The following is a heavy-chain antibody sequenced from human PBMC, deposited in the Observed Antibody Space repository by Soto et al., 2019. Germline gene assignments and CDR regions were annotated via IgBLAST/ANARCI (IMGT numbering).Heavy chain of an antibody. CDR3: AKGFGSGPDYYYYMDV. CDR1: GFTFSSYG. J-gene: IGHJ6*03. V-gene: IGHV3-30*18. Sequence: GGSLRLSCAASGFTFSSYGMHWVRQAPGKGLEWVAVISYDGSNKYYADSVKGRFTISRDNSKNTLYLQMNSLRAEDTAVYYCAKGFGSGPDYYYYMDVWGKGTTVTVSS. D-gene: IGHD3-3*01. CDR2: ISYDGSNK.